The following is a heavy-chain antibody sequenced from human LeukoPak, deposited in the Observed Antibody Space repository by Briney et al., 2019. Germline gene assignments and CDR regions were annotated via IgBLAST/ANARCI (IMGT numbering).Heavy chain of an antibody. V-gene: IGHV3-33*01. Sequence: GRSLRLSCVVSGSTFSTHGFHWVRQAPGKGRGWVSVIWHDGGRKAYADSVRGRFTISRDNSNLYLQMNSLRAEDTAIYYCARDIGNSGFNLDYWGQGTPVTVSS. CDR2: IWHDGGRK. J-gene: IGHJ4*02. D-gene: IGHD5-12*01. CDR1: GSTFSTHG. CDR3: ARDIGNSGFNLDY.